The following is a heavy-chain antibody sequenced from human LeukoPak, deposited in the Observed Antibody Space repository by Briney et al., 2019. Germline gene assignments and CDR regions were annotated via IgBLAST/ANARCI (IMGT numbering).Heavy chain of an antibody. J-gene: IGHJ4*02. V-gene: IGHV1-69*13. CDR3: VTSMVRGVIRGY. CDR1: GGTFSSYA. Sequence: SVKVSCKASGGTFSSYAISWVRQAPGQGLEWMGGIIPIFGTANYAQKFQGRVTITADESTSTAYMELSSLRSEDTAVYYCVTSMVRGVIRGYWGQGTLVTVSS. CDR2: IIPIFGTA. D-gene: IGHD3-10*01.